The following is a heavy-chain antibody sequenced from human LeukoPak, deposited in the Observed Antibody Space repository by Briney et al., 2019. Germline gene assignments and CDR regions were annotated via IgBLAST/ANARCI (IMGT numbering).Heavy chain of an antibody. Sequence: GASVTVSCTASGGTFSIYAISWVRQAPGQGLEWMGRIIPILGIANYAQKFQGRVTITADKSTSTAYMELSSLRSEDTAVYYCARVSEGYSSGWYYSAFDIWGQGTMVTVSS. V-gene: IGHV1-69*04. CDR1: GGTFSIYA. CDR3: ARVSEGYSSGWYYSAFDI. J-gene: IGHJ3*02. CDR2: IIPILGIA. D-gene: IGHD6-19*01.